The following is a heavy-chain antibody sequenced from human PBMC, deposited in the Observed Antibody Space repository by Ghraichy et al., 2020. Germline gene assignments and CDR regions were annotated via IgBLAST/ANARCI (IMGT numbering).Heavy chain of an antibody. Sequence: GGSLRLSCAASGFTFSNNAMIWVRQVPGEGLEWVSGISSSGADTYYADSVKGRFTISRDNSKNTLYLQMSGLRAEDTAVYYCATRPAYDILVGDGGLDYWGQGTLIAVCS. CDR1: GFTFSNNA. CDR3: ATRPAYDILVGDGGLDY. J-gene: IGHJ4*02. V-gene: IGHV3-23*01. CDR2: ISSSGADT. D-gene: IGHD3-9*01.